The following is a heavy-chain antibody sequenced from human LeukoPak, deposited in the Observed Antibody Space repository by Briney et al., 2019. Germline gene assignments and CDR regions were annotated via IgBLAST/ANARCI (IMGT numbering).Heavy chain of an antibody. D-gene: IGHD3-22*01. CDR3: AKDGPYYYDSPFDY. V-gene: IGHV3-30-3*01. J-gene: IGHJ4*02. CDR2: ISYDGSNK. CDR1: GFTFSSYA. Sequence: GGSLRLSCAASGFTFSSYAMHWVRQAPGKGLEWVAVISYDGSNKYYADSVKGRFTISRDNSKNTLYLQMNSLRAEDTAVYYCAKDGPYYYDSPFDYWGQGTLVTVSS.